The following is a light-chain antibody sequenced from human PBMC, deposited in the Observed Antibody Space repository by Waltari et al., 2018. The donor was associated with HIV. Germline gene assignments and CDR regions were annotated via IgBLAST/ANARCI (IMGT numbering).Light chain of an antibody. V-gene: IGLV3-25*03. Sequence: SYELTQPPSVSVSPGQTARITCSGDALSKQYAYWYQQKPGQAPMLVIYKDSERPSGIHERFSGSSSGTTVTLTISGVQAEDEADYYCQSPDSSGTYVGFGGGTKLTVL. CDR3: QSPDSSGTYVG. CDR1: ALSKQY. CDR2: KDS. J-gene: IGLJ2*01.